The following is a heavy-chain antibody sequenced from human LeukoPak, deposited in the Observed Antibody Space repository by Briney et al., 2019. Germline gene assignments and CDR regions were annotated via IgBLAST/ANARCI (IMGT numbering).Heavy chain of an antibody. CDR3: ATSIAVAGIGY. V-gene: IGHV3-30*03. J-gene: IGHJ4*02. CDR2: ISYDGSNK. D-gene: IGHD6-19*01. Sequence: GGSLRLSCAASGFTFSSYGMHWVRQAPGKGLEWVAVISYDGSNKYYADSVKGRFTISRDNSKNTLYLQMNSLRAEDTAVYYCATSIAVAGIGYWGQGTLVTVSS. CDR1: GFTFSSYG.